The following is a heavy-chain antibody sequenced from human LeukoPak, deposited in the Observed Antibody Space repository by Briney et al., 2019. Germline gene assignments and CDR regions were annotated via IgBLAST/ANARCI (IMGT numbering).Heavy chain of an antibody. CDR1: GGTFSSYA. CDR3: ARDHCSGGSCFYSRDFDY. CDR2: IIPIFGTA. D-gene: IGHD2-15*01. Sequence: SVKVSCKASGGTFSSYAISWVRQAPGQGLEWMGGIIPIFGTANYAQKFQGRVTITADEPTSTAYMELSSLRSEDTAVYYCARDHCSGGSCFYSRDFDYWGQGTLVTVSS. V-gene: IGHV1-69*13. J-gene: IGHJ4*02.